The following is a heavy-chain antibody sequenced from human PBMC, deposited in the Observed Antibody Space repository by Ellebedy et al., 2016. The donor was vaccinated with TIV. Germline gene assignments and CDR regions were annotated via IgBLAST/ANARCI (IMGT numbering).Heavy chain of an antibody. Sequence: ASVKVSCXASGYTFTTYDINWVRQATGQGLEWLGWMDPNNGHTGYAQKFQGRVTMTRDTSTSTAYMELSSLISEDTVVYYCARNPSKTGDFDNWGQGTLVTVSS. CDR1: GYTFTTYD. D-gene: IGHD7-27*01. J-gene: IGHJ4*02. CDR3: ARNPSKTGDFDN. V-gene: IGHV1-8*01. CDR2: MDPNNGHT.